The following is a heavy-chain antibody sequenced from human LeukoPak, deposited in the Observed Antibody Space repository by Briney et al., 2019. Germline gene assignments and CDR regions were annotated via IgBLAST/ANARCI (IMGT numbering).Heavy chain of an antibody. D-gene: IGHD2-15*01. CDR3: ARDQAVVVAAEDYYGMDV. Sequence: SVKVSCKASGGTFSSYAISWVRQSPGQGLEWMGRIIPIFGIANYAQKFQGRVTITADKSTSTAYMELSSLRSEDTAVYYCARDQAVVVAAEDYYGMDVWGQGTTVTVSS. CDR2: IIPIFGIA. CDR1: GGTFSSYA. V-gene: IGHV1-69*04. J-gene: IGHJ6*02.